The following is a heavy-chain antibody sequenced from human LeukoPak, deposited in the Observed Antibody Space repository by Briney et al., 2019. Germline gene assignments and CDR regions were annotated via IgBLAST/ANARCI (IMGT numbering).Heavy chain of an antibody. Sequence: GGSLRLSCAASGFTFSNYAMQWVRQAPGKGLEWVSSISSSGTYLYYADSVKGRFTISRDNAKDSLYLQMNSLRVEDTAVYFCARGLFGVINPTDYWGQGTLVTVSS. V-gene: IGHV3-21*01. CDR3: ARGLFGVINPTDY. J-gene: IGHJ4*02. D-gene: IGHD3-3*01. CDR2: ISSSGTYL. CDR1: GFTFSNYA.